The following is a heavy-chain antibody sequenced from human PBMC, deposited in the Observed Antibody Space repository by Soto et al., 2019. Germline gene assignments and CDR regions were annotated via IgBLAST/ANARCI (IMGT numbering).Heavy chain of an antibody. CDR3: ARRYCSGGSCYLDY. V-gene: IGHV4-31*03. CDR1: GGSISSGGYY. CDR2: IYYSGST. J-gene: IGHJ4*02. Sequence: QVQLQESGPGLVKPSQTLSLTCTVSGGSISSGGYYWGWIRQHPGKGLEWIGYIYYSGSTYYNPSLKSRVTISVDTSKNQSSLKLSSVTAADTAVYYCARRYCSGGSCYLDYWGQGTLVTVSS. D-gene: IGHD2-15*01.